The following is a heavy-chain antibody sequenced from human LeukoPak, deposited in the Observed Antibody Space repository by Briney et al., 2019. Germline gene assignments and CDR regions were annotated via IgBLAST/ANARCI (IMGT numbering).Heavy chain of an antibody. Sequence: SQTLSRTCTVSGGSITSGDYYWSWIRQPPGKGLEWIGYIYYSGSTYYNPSLKSRVAISVDTSKNQFSLKLSSVTAADTAVYYCARFNRDQLANSAFDIWGQGTMVTVSS. CDR3: ARFNRDQLANSAFDI. D-gene: IGHD2-2*01. J-gene: IGHJ3*02. CDR1: GGSITSGDYY. V-gene: IGHV4-30-4*08. CDR2: IYYSGST.